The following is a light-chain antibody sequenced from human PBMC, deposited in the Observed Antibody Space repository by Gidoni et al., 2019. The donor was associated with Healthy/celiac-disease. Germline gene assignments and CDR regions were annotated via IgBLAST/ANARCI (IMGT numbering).Light chain of an antibody. Sequence: DIVMTQSPDSLAVSLSERATINCKSSQSVLYSSNNKNYLAWYQQKPGQPPKLLIYWASTRESGVPDRFSGSGSGTDFTLTISSLQAEDVAVYYCQQYYSTPPTFGGXTKVEIK. V-gene: IGKV4-1*01. CDR3: QQYYSTPPT. J-gene: IGKJ4*01. CDR2: WAS. CDR1: QSVLYSSNNKNY.